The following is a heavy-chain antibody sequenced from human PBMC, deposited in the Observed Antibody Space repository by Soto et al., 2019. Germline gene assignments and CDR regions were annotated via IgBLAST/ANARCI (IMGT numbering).Heavy chain of an antibody. Sequence: GGSLRLSCSASGFTFKNHAMHWVRQAAGKGLEYVAAVSTNGGSTEYADAVKGRFFISRDNSRDKVYLQMTSLTSEDTAVYYCVKVVSTILFYYSGMDVWGPGTTVTVSS. CDR1: GFTFKNHA. CDR3: VKVVSTILFYYSGMDV. V-gene: IGHV3-64D*06. D-gene: IGHD2-8*02. CDR2: VSTNGGST. J-gene: IGHJ6*02.